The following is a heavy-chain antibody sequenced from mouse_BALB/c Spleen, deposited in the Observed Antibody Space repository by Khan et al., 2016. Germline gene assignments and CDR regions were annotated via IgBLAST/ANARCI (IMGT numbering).Heavy chain of an antibody. V-gene: IGHV3-2*02. CDR1: GYSITSDYA. J-gene: IGHJ2*01. Sequence: VQLKESGPGLVKPSQSLSLTCTVTGYSITSDYAWNWIRQFPGNKLEWMGYISYSGSTSYNPSLKSRISITRDTSKNQFFLQLNSVTTEDTVTYYCARGNYYDYWGQGTTLTVSS. D-gene: IGHD1-1*01. CDR2: ISYSGST. CDR3: ARGNYYDY.